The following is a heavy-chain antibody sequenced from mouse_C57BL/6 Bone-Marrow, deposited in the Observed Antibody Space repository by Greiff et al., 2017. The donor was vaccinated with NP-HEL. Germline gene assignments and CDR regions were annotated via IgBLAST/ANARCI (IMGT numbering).Heavy chain of an antibody. CDR3: ARKGGYYDYDGFAY. CDR2: IWSGGST. D-gene: IGHD2-4*01. Sequence: VQGVESGPGLVQPSQSLSITCTVSGFSLTSYGVHWVRQSPGKGLEWLGVIWSGGSTDYNAAFISRLSISKDNSKSQVFFKMNSLQADDTAIYYCARKGGYYDYDGFAYWGQGTLVTVSA. V-gene: IGHV2-2*01. CDR1: GFSLTSYG. J-gene: IGHJ3*01.